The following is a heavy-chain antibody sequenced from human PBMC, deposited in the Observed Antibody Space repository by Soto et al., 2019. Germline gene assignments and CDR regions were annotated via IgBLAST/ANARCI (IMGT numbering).Heavy chain of an antibody. CDR3: AREGLSSSGWYLRTFDY. V-gene: IGHV3-33*01. J-gene: IGHJ4*02. Sequence: QVQLVESGGGVVQSGRSLRLSCAASGFTFSSYGMHWVRQAPGKGLEWVAVIWYDGSNKYYADSVKGRFTISRDNSKNTLYLQMNSLRAEDTAVYYCAREGLSSSGWYLRTFDYWGQGTLVTVSS. CDR1: GFTFSSYG. D-gene: IGHD6-19*01. CDR2: IWYDGSNK.